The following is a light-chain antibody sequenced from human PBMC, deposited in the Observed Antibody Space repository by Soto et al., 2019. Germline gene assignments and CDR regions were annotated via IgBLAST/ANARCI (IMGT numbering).Light chain of an antibody. J-gene: IGLJ1*01. Sequence: QSALTQPPSASGSPGQSVAISCTGTSRDVGGQNYVSWFQQYPGKAPKLLIYAVSNRPSGVPYRFSGSKSGNTASLTISGLRAEDEADYFCCSHAGNNNYVFGTGTKLTVL. V-gene: IGLV2-8*01. CDR1: SRDVGGQNY. CDR2: AVS. CDR3: CSHAGNNNYV.